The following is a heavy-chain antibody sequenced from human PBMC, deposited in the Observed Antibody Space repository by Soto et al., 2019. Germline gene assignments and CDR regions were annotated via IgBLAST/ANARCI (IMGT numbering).Heavy chain of an antibody. CDR2: ISGTGDGA. D-gene: IGHD1-1*01. Sequence: GGSLRLSCAASGFTFTKYTMSWVRQGPGKGLEWVSAISGTGDGAYYADSVKGRSTISRDKSKNTVYLQLNSLRAEDTATYYCAKNNEGFYYFDYWGQGALVTVSS. CDR3: AKNNEGFYYFDY. V-gene: IGHV3-23*01. CDR1: GFTFTKYT. J-gene: IGHJ4*02.